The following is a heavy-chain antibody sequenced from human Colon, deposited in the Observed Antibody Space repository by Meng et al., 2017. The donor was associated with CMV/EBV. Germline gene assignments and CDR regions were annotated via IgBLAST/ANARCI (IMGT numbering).Heavy chain of an antibody. V-gene: IGHV3-21*06. Sequence: GGSLRLSCAASGFAFSDYAMTWVRRAPGKGLEWVATISSAGIYTYYAASVKGRFTISRDNAKSTVYLQMNSLRAEDTAVYYCSRGQDFVVVPTPKNFFDPWGQGTLVTVSS. CDR3: SRGQDFVVVPTPKNFFDP. D-gene: IGHD2-2*01. CDR2: ISSAGIYT. J-gene: IGHJ5*02. CDR1: GFAFSDYA.